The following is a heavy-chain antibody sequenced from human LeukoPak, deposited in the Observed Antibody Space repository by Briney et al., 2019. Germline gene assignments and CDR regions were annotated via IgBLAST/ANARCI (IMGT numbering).Heavy chain of an antibody. Sequence: GGSLRLSCAASGFTFSSYWMSWVRQAPGKGLEWVANIKQDGSEKYYVDSVKGRFTISRDNAKNSLYLQMNSLRAEDTAVYYCARESGYSGYDLDYWGQGTLVTVSS. CDR2: IKQDGSEK. J-gene: IGHJ4*02. D-gene: IGHD5-12*01. CDR1: GFTFSSYW. CDR3: ARESGYSGYDLDY. V-gene: IGHV3-7*01.